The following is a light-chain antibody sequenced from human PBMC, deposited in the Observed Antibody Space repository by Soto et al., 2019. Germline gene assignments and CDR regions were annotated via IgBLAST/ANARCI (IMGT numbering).Light chain of an antibody. J-gene: IGKJ2*01. CDR3: QQYDNLAFT. CDR2: DAS. V-gene: IGKV1-33*01. Sequence: DIQMIQSPSSLSASVGDRVTITCQASQDIRNYLNWYQQKPGKAPKFLIYDASNLERGVPSRFSGSGSGTDFTFTISSLQPEDIGTYYCQQYDNLAFTFGQGTKVDIK. CDR1: QDIRNY.